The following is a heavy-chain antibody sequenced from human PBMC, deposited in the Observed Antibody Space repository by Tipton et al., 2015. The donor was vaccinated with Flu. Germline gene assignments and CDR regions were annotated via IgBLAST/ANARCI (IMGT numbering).Heavy chain of an antibody. J-gene: IGHJ4*02. CDR2: ISSSGNTI. CDR1: GFIFSDYC. CDR3: ATLTGDDY. Sequence: GSLRLSCAASGFIFSDYCMNWVRQAPGRGLEWLSYISSSGNTISYADSVRGRFTISRDNTKKSLYLQLDSLRAEDTAIYYCATLTGDDYWGQGIMVTVSS. V-gene: IGHV3-11*04. D-gene: IGHD7-27*01.